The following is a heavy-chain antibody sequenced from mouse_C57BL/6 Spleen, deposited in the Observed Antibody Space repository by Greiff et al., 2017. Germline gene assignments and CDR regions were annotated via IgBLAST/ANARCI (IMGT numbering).Heavy chain of an antibody. J-gene: IGHJ1*03. CDR3: ARSTYPGYYWYFDV. CDR1: GYSFTDYY. D-gene: IGHD2-2*01. CDR2: LNPIYGTT. V-gene: IGHV1-39*01. Sequence: QLQQSGPELVKPGASVKISCKASGYSFTDYYMNWVKQSNGKSLEWIGVLNPIYGTTSYNQKFKGKATLTVDQSSSTAYMQLNSLTSEDSAVYYCARSTYPGYYWYFDVWGTGTTVTVSS.